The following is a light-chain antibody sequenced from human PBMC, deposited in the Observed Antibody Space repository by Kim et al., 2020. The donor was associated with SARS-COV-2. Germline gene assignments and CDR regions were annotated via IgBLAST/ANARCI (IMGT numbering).Light chain of an antibody. J-gene: IGKJ2*02. CDR2: DAS. V-gene: IGKV1-5*01. Sequence: DIQMTQSPSTLSASVGDRVTITCRASQNINIWLAWYQQKPGKAPNLLIYDASSLESGVPSRFTGSGSGTEFTLTISSLQHDDFANYYCQQYKSYCTFGQGTKLEI. CDR1: QNINIW. CDR3: QQYKSYCT.